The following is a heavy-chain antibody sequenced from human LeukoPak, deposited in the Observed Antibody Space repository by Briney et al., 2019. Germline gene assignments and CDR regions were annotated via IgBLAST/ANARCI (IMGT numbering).Heavy chain of an antibody. CDR2: IQYSGDT. J-gene: IGHJ4*02. Sequence: SETLSLTCTVSGGSISTYYWSWIRQPPGKGLEWIGYIQYSGDTNYYPSLKSRVTISVDMSKNQFSLKLSSVTAADTAVYYRVKHSHQLLIDYWGQGALVTVSS. CDR3: VKHSHQLLIDY. V-gene: IGHV4-59*08. CDR1: GGSISTYY. D-gene: IGHD2-2*01.